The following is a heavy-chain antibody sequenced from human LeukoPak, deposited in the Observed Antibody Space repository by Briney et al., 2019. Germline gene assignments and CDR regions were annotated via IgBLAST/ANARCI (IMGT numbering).Heavy chain of an antibody. CDR2: ITSDGGGT. J-gene: IGHJ4*02. D-gene: IGHD6-13*01. CDR1: GLMFSHSS. CDR3: AREAATGVTSSWYYDC. V-gene: IGHV3-64*01. Sequence: GGPLRLSCAASGLMFSHSSIHWVRQPPGKALEYVSSITSDGGGTLSATSVKGRFTISRENSKDTLSLHMASLTTEDTAVYYCAREAATGVTSSWYYDCWGQGTLVTVSS.